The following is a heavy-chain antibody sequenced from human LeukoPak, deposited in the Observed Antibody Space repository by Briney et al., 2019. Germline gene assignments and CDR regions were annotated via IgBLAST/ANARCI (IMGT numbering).Heavy chain of an antibody. CDR1: GFTFINYS. CDR2: ISSSSSYI. Sequence: GGSLRLSCTASGFTFINYSMNWVRQAPGKGLEWVSSISSSSSYIYYADSVKGRFTISRDNSKNTLYLQMNSLRAEDTAVYYCALMVRGYFDYWGQGTLVTVSS. CDR3: ALMVRGYFDY. V-gene: IGHV3-21*01. D-gene: IGHD3-10*01. J-gene: IGHJ4*02.